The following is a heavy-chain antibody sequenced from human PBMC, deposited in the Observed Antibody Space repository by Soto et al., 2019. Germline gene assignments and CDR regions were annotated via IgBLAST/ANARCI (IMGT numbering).Heavy chain of an antibody. V-gene: IGHV4-59*12. D-gene: IGHD2-21*01. CDR3: ARATLAKNWFDP. Sequence: PSETLSLTCTVSGGSISSYYWSWIRQPPGKGLEWIGYIYYSGSTNYNPSLKSRVTISVDTSKNQFSLKLSSVTAADTAVYYCARATLAKNWFDPWGQGTRVTVAS. J-gene: IGHJ5*02. CDR2: IYYSGST. CDR1: GGSISSYY.